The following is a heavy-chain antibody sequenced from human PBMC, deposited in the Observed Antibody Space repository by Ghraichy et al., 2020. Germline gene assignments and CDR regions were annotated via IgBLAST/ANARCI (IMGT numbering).Heavy chain of an antibody. D-gene: IGHD3-10*01. V-gene: IGHV1-18*04. J-gene: IGHJ3*02. CDR2: ISAYNGNT. Sequence: ASVKVSCKASGYTFTSYGISWVRQAPGQGLEWMGWISAYNGNTNYAQKLQGRVTMTTDTSTSTAYMELRSLRSDDTAVYYCATTTPGSGSDAFDIWGQGTMVTVSS. CDR1: GYTFTSYG. CDR3: ATTTPGSGSDAFDI.